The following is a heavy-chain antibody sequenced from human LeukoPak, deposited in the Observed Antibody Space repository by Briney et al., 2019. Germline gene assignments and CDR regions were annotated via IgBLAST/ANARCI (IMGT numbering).Heavy chain of an antibody. D-gene: IGHD3-10*01. CDR2: IRGSGGST. CDR1: GFTFSSYA. V-gene: IGHV3-23*01. CDR3: ARASGSSLDDAFDI. Sequence: GGSLRLSCAASGFTFSSYAMSWVRQAPGKGLEWVSAIRGSGGSTYYADSVKGRFTISRDNSKNTLYLQMNSLRAEDTALYHCARASGSSLDDAFDIWGQGTMVTVSS. J-gene: IGHJ3*02.